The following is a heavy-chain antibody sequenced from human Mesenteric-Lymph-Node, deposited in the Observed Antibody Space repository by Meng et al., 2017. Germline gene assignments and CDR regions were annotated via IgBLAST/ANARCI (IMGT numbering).Heavy chain of an antibody. CDR3: ARGLYNRSHFL. Sequence: GSLRLSCTVSGGSISSSSYYWGWIRQPPGKGLEWIGSIYYSGSTYYNPSLKSRVTISVDTSKNQFSLELNSVTAAGTAVYYCARGLYNRSHFLWGQGTLVTVSS. V-gene: IGHV4-39*07. CDR2: IYYSGST. CDR1: GGSISSSSYY. J-gene: IGHJ4*02. D-gene: IGHD1-14*01.